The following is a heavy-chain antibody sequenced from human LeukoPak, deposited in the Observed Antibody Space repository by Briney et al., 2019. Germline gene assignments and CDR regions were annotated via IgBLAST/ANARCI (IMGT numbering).Heavy chain of an antibody. V-gene: IGHV4-31*03. J-gene: IGHJ4*02. CDR2: IYYSGST. Sequence: SETLSLTCTVSGGSISSGGYYWSWIRQHPGKGLEWIGYIYYSGSTYYNPSLKSRVTISVDTSRNQFSLKLSSVTAADTAVYYCARFVSDYDILTGYRYFDYWGQGTLVTVSS. CDR1: GGSISSGGYY. CDR3: ARFVSDYDILTGYRYFDY. D-gene: IGHD3-9*01.